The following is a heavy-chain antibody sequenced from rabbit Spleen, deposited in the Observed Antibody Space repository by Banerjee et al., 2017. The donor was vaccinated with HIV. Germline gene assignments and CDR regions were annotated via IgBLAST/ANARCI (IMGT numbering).Heavy chain of an antibody. CDR2: IDPVFGIT. Sequence: QLEESAGGLVQPGGSLKLSCKASGFTLSSYYMNWVRQAPGKGLEWIGYIDPVFGITYYANWVNGRFSISRENAQNTVFLQMTSLTAADTATYFCARDGAATLNLWGQGTLVTVS. V-gene: IGHV1S7*01. D-gene: IGHD6-1*01. J-gene: IGHJ4*01. CDR1: GFTLSSYY. CDR3: ARDGAATLNL.